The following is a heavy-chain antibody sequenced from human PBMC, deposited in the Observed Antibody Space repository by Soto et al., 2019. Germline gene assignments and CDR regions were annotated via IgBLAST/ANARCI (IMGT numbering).Heavy chain of an antibody. V-gene: IGHV3-15*01. CDR1: GFTFGDYA. CDR3: NTGGYFLDY. J-gene: IGHJ4*02. CDR2: IKSKVDGGTT. Sequence: GGSLRLSCTASGFTFGDYAMSWVRQAPGKGLEWVGRIKSKVDGGTTDYAAPVKGRFIISRDDSKNTVSLQMNSLKTEDTAVYYCNTGGYFLDYWGQGTLVTVSS. D-gene: IGHD3-22*01.